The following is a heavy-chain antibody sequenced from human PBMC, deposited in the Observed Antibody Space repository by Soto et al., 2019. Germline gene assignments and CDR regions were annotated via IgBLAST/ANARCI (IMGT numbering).Heavy chain of an antibody. CDR1: GGTFSSYA. J-gene: IGHJ6*02. CDR3: ARDLNYYGSGGMDV. Sequence: QVQLVQSGAEVKKPGSSVKVSCKASGGTFSSYAISWVRQAPGQGLEWMGGIIPIFGTANYAQKFQGRVTITADESTSTGYMELSSLRSEDTAVYYCARDLNYYGSGGMDVWGQGTTVTVSS. V-gene: IGHV1-69*01. CDR2: IIPIFGTA. D-gene: IGHD3-10*01.